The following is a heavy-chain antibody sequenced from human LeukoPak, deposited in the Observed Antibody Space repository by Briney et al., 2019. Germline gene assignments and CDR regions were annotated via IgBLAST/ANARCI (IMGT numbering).Heavy chain of an antibody. V-gene: IGHV4-61*08. D-gene: IGHD1-26*01. CDR3: ARHRGRGAIGWSYGMDV. CDR2: IYYSGST. J-gene: IGHJ6*02. CDR1: GGSISSGDYS. Sequence: IPSETLSLTCTVSGGSISSGDYSWSWIRQPPGKGLEWIGYIYYSGSTNYNPSLKSRVTISVDTSKNQFSLKLSSVTAADTAVYYCARHRGRGAIGWSYGMDVWGQGTTVTVSS.